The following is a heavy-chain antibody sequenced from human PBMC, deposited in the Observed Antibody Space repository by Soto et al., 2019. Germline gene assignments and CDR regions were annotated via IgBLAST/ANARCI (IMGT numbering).Heavy chain of an antibody. CDR2: INHLTTT. Sequence: SETLSLTCAVYGGSFSSYHWSWIRQTPGKGLEWIGEINHLTTTNYNPSLKSRVIISLDTPKNQFSLRLSSVTAADTAVYYCARGYDTALAPIFWGQGILVTVSS. D-gene: IGHD5-18*01. V-gene: IGHV4-34*01. CDR1: GGSFSSYH. J-gene: IGHJ4*02. CDR3: ARGYDTALAPIF.